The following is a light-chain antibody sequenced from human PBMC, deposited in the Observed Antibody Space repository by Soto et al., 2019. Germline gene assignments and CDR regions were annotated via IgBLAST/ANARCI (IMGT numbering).Light chain of an antibody. V-gene: IGLV2-18*01. CDR1: TTDIDNCDS. CDR3: SLYSSNRSII. J-gene: IGLJ1*01. CDR2: DVN. Sequence: QSALTQPPSVSGSPGQSVTISCTATTTDIDNCDSVSWYQQAPGTAPKLIIYDVNNRPSGAPDRFSGSTSGNTASLTISGLQAEDETDYSCSLYSSNRSIIFGPGTKVTVL.